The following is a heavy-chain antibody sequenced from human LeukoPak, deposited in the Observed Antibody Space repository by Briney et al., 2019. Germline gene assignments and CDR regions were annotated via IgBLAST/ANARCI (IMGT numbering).Heavy chain of an antibody. CDR2: IYYSGST. CDR1: GGSVSSYY. V-gene: IGHV4-59*02. J-gene: IGHJ4*02. Sequence: SATLSLTCTVSGGSVSSYYWSWIRQPPGKGLEWIGYIYYSGSTNYNPSLKSRVTMSVDTSKNQFSLKLTSVTAADTAVYYCARVSPRRQLLLSVWGQGTLLTVSS. D-gene: IGHD2-2*01. CDR3: ARVSPRRQLLLSV.